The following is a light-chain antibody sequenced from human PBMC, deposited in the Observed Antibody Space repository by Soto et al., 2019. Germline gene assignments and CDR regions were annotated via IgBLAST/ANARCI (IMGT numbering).Light chain of an antibody. V-gene: IGKV3-20*01. CDR1: QSVSSTY. J-gene: IGKJ1*01. CDR3: QQYESSPRT. CDR2: GAS. Sequence: EIVLTQSPGTLSLSPGERATLSCRASQSVSSTYLAWYQQKPGQAPRLLIYGASSRATGIPDRFSGSGSGTAFSLTISRLEPEDFAVYYCQQYESSPRTFGQGTKVEIK.